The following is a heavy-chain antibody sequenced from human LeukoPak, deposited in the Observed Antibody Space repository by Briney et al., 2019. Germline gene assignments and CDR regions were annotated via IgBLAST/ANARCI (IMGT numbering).Heavy chain of an antibody. CDR1: GYSFTSYD. D-gene: IGHD6-19*01. CDR3: ARGGEYSSGWDKSFRFDY. CDR2: IIPILGIA. V-gene: IGHV1-69*04. J-gene: IGHJ4*02. Sequence: ASVKVSCKASGYSFTSYDINWVRQAPGQGLEWIGRIIPILGIANYAQKFQGRVTITADKSTSTAYMELSSLRSEDTAVYYCARGGEYSSGWDKSFRFDYWGQGTLVTVSS.